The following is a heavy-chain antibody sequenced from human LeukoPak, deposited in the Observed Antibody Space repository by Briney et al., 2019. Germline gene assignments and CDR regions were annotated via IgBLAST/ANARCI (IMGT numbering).Heavy chain of an antibody. Sequence: SETLSPTCTVSGGSISSGGYYWSWIRQHPGKGLEWIGYIYYSGSTYYNPSLKSRVTISVDTSKNQFSLKLSSVTAADTAVYYCARDQGGYSYGLDYWGQGTLVTVSS. CDR3: ARDQGGYSYGLDY. CDR2: IYYSGST. CDR1: GGSISSGGYY. V-gene: IGHV4-31*03. J-gene: IGHJ4*02. D-gene: IGHD5-18*01.